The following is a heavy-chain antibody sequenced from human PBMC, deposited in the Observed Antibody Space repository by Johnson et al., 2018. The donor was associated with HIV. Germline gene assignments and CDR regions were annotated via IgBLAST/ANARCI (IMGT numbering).Heavy chain of an antibody. Sequence: VQLVESGGGVVQPGKSLRLSCAASGFTFNTYSIHWVRQTPVKGLEWVAVISYDGSNKYYADSVKGRFTISRDNAKNSLYLQMNSLRAEDTAVYYCAKAGAFDIWGQGTMVTVSS. CDR2: ISYDGSNK. CDR3: AKAGAFDI. CDR1: GFTFNTYS. J-gene: IGHJ3*02. V-gene: IGHV3-30*04.